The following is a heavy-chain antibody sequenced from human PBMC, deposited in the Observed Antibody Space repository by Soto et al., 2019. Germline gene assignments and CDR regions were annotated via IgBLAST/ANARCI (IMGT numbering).Heavy chain of an antibody. D-gene: IGHD4-4*01. CDR3: ARDSTTGWFDP. CDR1: GYTFTSYG. V-gene: IGHV1-18*04. Sequence: GASVKVSGKASGYTFTSYGISWVRQAPGQGLEWMGWISTYNGNTNYAQKLQGRVTMTTDTSTSTAYMELRSLRSDDTAVYYCARDSTTGWFDPWGQGTLVTVSS. J-gene: IGHJ5*02. CDR2: ISTYNGNT.